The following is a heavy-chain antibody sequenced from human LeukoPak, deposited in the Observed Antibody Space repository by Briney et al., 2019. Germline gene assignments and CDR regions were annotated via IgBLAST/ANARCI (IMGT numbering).Heavy chain of an antibody. V-gene: IGHV1-69*04. J-gene: IGHJ6*02. Sequence: SVKVSRKASGCTFRNYAISRVRQAPGQGLEWMGRIIPIFGIANYAQKFQGRVTITADKSTSTAYMELSSLRSEDTAVYYCARAGLGSMDVWGQGTTVTVSS. CDR3: ARAGLGSMDV. CDR2: IIPIFGIA. D-gene: IGHD3-10*01. CDR1: GCTFRNYA.